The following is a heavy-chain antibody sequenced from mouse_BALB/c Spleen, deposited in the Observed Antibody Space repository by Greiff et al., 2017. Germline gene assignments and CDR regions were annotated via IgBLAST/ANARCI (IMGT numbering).Heavy chain of an antibody. D-gene: IGHD2-3*01. CDR2: IDTSDSYT. V-gene: IGHV1-69*02. Sequence: QVQLQQSGAELVKPGASVKLSCKASGYTFTSYYMYWVKQRPGQGLEWIGAIDTSDSYTSYNQKFKGKATLTVDESSSTAYMQLSSLTSEDSAVYYCARSRDGYPFAYWGQGTLVTVSA. J-gene: IGHJ3*01. CDR1: GYTFTSYY. CDR3: ARSRDGYPFAY.